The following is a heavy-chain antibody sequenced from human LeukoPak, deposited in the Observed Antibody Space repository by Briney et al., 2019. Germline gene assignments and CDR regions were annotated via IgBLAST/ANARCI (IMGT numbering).Heavy chain of an antibody. D-gene: IGHD3-22*01. J-gene: IGHJ4*02. V-gene: IGHV1-2*02. CDR1: GYTFTCYY. Sequence: ASVKVSCKASGYTFTCYYMHWVRQAPGQGLEWMGWINPNSGGTNYAQKFQGRVTMTRDTSISTAYMDLSRLRSDDTAVYYCAKDFYDHSGCPAYWGQGTLVTVS. CDR2: INPNSGGT. CDR3: AKDFYDHSGCPAY.